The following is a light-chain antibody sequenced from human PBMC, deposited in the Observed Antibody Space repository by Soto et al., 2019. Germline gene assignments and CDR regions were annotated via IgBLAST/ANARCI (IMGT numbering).Light chain of an antibody. CDR1: QNVGSRY. J-gene: IGKJ1*01. CDR2: GTS. Sequence: EIVLTQSPGTLSLSPGERATLSCRASQNVGSRYLAWYQQKPGQAPRLLIYGTSNRATGIPDRFSGSGSGTDFSLTISSLEPGDLAVYYCQQYGSSPRTFGHGTKVEIK. V-gene: IGKV3-20*01. CDR3: QQYGSSPRT.